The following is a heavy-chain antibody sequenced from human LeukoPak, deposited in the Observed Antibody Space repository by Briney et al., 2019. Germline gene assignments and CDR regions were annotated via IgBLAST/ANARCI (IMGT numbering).Heavy chain of an antibody. CDR1: GGSFSGYY. Sequence: SETLSLTCAVYGGSFSGYYWSWIRQPPGKGLEWIGEINHSGSTNYNPSLKSRVTISVDTSKNQFSLKLGSVTAADTAVYYCARRGGYSYGHYYFDYWGQGTLVTVSS. J-gene: IGHJ4*02. V-gene: IGHV4-34*01. CDR3: ARRGGYSYGHYYFDY. D-gene: IGHD5-18*01. CDR2: INHSGST.